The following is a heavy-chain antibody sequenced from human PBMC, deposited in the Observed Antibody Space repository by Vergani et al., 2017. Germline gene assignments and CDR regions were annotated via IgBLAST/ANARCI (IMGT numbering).Heavy chain of an antibody. J-gene: IGHJ6*02. V-gene: IGHV3-21*01. CDR1: GFTLRSYN. Sequence: ETHPVESGGGVVKSGGSLRLFCSVSGFTLRSYNMNWVRQAPGKGLEWVSSIASSSSYIFYADAVKGRFSISRDNAKNSLYLQMNRQRAEDTAVYYCHWVGWYYGFDYGMDAWCQGTTVTVSS. CDR3: HWVGWYYGFDYGMDA. CDR2: IASSSSYI. D-gene: IGHD3-10*01.